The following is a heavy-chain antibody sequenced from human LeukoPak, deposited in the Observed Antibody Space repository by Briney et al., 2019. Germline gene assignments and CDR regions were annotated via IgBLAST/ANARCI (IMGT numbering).Heavy chain of an antibody. CDR1: GFTFSDYY. D-gene: IGHD3-10*01. CDR3: ARDGHAYGRGSPHY. Sequence: PRGSLRLSCAAPGFTFSDYYMSWIRQAPGKGLEWVSYISSSVRTKYYAATVKGRFTISRDNAKNSYLQMNSLRAEDTAVYYCARDGHAYGRGSPHYWGQGTLVTVSS. CDR2: ISSSVRTK. V-gene: IGHV3-11*01. J-gene: IGHJ4*02.